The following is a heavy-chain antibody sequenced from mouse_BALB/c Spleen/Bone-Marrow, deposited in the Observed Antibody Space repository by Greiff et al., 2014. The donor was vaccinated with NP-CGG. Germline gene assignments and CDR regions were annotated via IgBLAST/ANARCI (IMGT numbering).Heavy chain of an antibody. CDR3: ARFGRYYFDY. J-gene: IGHJ2*01. CDR1: GYAFTNYL. V-gene: IGHV1-54*01. CDR2: INPGSGGA. Sequence: VQLQQSGAELVRPGTAVNVSCKASGYAFTNYLIEWVKQRPGQGLEWIGVINPGSGGASYNEKFKGKATLTADKSSSTAYMLLSSLTSDDSAVYFCARFGRYYFDYWGQGTTLTVSS.